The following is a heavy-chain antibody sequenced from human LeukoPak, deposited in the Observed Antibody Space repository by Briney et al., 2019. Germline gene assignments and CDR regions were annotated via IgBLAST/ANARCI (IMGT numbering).Heavy chain of an antibody. D-gene: IGHD4-17*01. J-gene: IGHJ4*02. CDR1: GGSNSRYY. CDR3: ARRHGDYYFDY. V-gene: IGHV4-59*08. Sequence: SETLSLTCTVSGGSNSRYYWSWIRQPPGKGLEWIGYIYYSGSTNYNPSLKSRVTISVGMSKNQFSLKLSSVTAADTAVYCCARRHGDYYFDYWGQGTLVTVSS. CDR2: IYYSGST.